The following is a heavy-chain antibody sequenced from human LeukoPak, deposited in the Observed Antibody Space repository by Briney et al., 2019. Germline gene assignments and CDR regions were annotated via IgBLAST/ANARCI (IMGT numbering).Heavy chain of an antibody. J-gene: IGHJ6*02. CDR3: ASEDCGGGSCYSEEGMDV. D-gene: IGHD2-15*01. CDR2: IIPILGIA. CDR1: GGTFSSYA. Sequence: SVKVSCKASGGTFSSYAISWVRQAPGQGLEWMGRIIPILGIANYAQKFQGRVTVTADKSTSTAYMELSSLRSEDTAVYYCASEDCGGGSCYSEEGMDVWGQGTTVTVSS. V-gene: IGHV1-69*04.